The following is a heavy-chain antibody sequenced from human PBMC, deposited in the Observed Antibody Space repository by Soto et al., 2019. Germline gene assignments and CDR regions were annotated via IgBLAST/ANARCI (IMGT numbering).Heavy chain of an antibody. Sequence: QVQLVQSGAEVKKPGASVKVSCKASGYSFTNYGISWVRQAPGQGLEWMAWISVYNGNTHDAQNLQGRVTVTTDTSTSTAYMELRSLSSDDTAMYYCARNENYYYYGVDVWGQGTTVTVSS. CDR1: GYSFTNYG. CDR2: ISVYNGNT. V-gene: IGHV1-18*01. J-gene: IGHJ6*02. CDR3: ARNENYYYYGVDV.